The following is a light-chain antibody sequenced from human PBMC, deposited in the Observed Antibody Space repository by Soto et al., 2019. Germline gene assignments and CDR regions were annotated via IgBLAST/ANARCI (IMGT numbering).Light chain of an antibody. CDR3: HHSYSTPGT. CDR1: QSISTY. V-gene: IGKV1-39*01. CDR2: GAS. Sequence: DIQMTQSPSSLSASVGDRVTITCRASQSISTYLNWYQQEVGKAPKLLIYGASSVQRGVPSRCSDSGSGTEFTLNISSLQPEDFATYYCHHSYSTPGTCGQGTKLESK. J-gene: IGKJ2*02.